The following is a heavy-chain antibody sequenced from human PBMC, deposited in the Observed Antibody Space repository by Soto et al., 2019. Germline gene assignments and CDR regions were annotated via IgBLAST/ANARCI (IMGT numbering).Heavy chain of an antibody. CDR3: ARGGNNHYYHSNSDYYYYGMDV. CDR1: GCSISSGGYS. V-gene: IGHV4-30-2*01. CDR2: IYHSGST. Sequence: PXETLSLTCSVSGCSISSGGYSWSWIRQPPGKGLEWIGYIYHSGSTYYNPSLKSRVTISVDRSKNQFSLKLSSVTAADTAVYYCARGGNNHYYHSNSDYYYYGMDVWGQGSTVTVSS. J-gene: IGHJ6*02. D-gene: IGHD3-22*01.